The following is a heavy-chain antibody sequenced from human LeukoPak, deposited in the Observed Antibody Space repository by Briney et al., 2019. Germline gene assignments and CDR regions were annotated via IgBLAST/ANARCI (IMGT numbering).Heavy chain of an antibody. CDR3: ARHFGGYYLDY. V-gene: IGHV4-39*01. D-gene: IGHD2-15*01. CDR2: IYYSGST. CDR1: GGSISSSSYY. J-gene: IGHJ4*02. Sequence: SETLSLTCTVSGGSISSSSYYWGWIRQPPGKGLEWIGSIYYSGSTYYNPSLKSRVTISVDTSKNQFSLKLSSVTAADTAVYYCARHFGGYYLDYWGQGTLVTVSS.